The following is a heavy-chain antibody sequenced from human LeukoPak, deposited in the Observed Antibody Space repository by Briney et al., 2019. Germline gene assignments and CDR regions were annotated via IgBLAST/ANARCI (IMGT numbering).Heavy chain of an antibody. J-gene: IGHJ4*02. CDR1: GFTFSSYG. CDR2: IWYDGSNK. V-gene: IGHV3-33*01. D-gene: IGHD6-13*01. CDR3: ARDSIAAAGTPDY. Sequence: PGGPLSLFCAASGFTFSSYGVQGVRRAPGRGGVGVAVIWYDGSNKYYVDSVKGRFTISRDNSKNTLYLQMNSLRAEDTAVYYCARDSIAAAGTPDYWGQGTLVTVSS.